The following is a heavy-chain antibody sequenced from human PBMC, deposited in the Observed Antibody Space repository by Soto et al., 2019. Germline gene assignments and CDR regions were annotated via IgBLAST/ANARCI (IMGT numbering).Heavy chain of an antibody. J-gene: IGHJ6*02. CDR1: GYTFTSYA. CDR3: AREGEMPYYYYGLDV. D-gene: IGHD3-16*01. V-gene: IGHV1-3*01. Sequence: ASVKVSCKASGYTFTSYAMHWVRQAPGQRLEWMGWINAGNGNTKYSQKFQGRVTITRDTSASTAYMELSSLRSEDTAVYYCAREGEMPYYYYGLDVCGQGITVTVSS. CDR2: INAGNGNT.